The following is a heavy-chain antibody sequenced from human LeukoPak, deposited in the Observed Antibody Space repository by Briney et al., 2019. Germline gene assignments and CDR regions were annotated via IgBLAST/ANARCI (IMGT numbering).Heavy chain of an antibody. CDR3: ARAGRVAASGWGRHFDL. J-gene: IGHJ2*01. V-gene: IGHV3-48*03. Sequence: PGGSLRLSCAASGFTFSSYEMNWVRQAPARGLEWLSYIRSSGGTMYYADSVKGRFTISRDNAKNSLYLQMSSLRVEDTAVYYCARAGRVAASGWGRHFDLWGRGTLVTVSS. CDR1: GFTFSSYE. D-gene: IGHD3-10*01. CDR2: IRSSGGTM.